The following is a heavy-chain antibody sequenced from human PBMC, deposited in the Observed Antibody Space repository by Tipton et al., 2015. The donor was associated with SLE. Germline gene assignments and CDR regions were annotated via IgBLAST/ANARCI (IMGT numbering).Heavy chain of an antibody. Sequence: SLRLSCAASGFYFKSYGMHWVRQAPGKGLEWLSLIWFDGSNVFYADSVKGRFTVSRDNSKNTLYLQMNSLRAEDTALYYCAAELERGFDYWGQGTLVTVSS. CDR1: GFYFKSYG. V-gene: IGHV3-33*03. J-gene: IGHJ4*02. D-gene: IGHD1-1*01. CDR2: IWFDGSNV. CDR3: AAELERGFDY.